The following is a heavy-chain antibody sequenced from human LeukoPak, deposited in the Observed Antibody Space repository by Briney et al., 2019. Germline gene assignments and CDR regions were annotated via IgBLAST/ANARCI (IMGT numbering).Heavy chain of an antibody. CDR1: GYTLTELS. Sequence: ASVKVSCTVSGYTLTELSMHWVRQAPGKGLEWMGGFDPEDGETIYAQKFQGRVTMTEDTSTDTAYMELSSLRSEDTAVYYCATARELHGDYIAFDYWGQGTLVTLSS. CDR3: ATARELHGDYIAFDY. CDR2: FDPEDGET. V-gene: IGHV1-24*01. D-gene: IGHD4-17*01. J-gene: IGHJ4*02.